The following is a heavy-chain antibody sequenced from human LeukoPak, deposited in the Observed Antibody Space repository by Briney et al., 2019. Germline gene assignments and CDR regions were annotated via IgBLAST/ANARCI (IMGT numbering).Heavy chain of an antibody. CDR2: IYSGGST. J-gene: IGHJ4*02. Sequence: GGSLRLSCAISGFTFAKFAMSWVRQAPGKGLEWVSVIYSGGSTYYADSVKGRFTISRDNSKNTLYLQMNSLRAEDTAVYYCARYGSGSYYYRVWWGQGTLVTVSS. CDR3: ARYGSGSYYYRVW. D-gene: IGHD3-10*01. CDR1: GFTFAKFA. V-gene: IGHV3-53*01.